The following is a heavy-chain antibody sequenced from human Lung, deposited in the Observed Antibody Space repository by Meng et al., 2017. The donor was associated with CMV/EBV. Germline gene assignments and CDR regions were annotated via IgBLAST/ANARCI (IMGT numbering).Heavy chain of an antibody. Sequence: NHGASVRVSVDSFDSTIASCGFSWLRQAHGLVLYGFIWFVSMIDTYSALKFRGTVTMTTYTHPSTVFMDLRSLTSDDTAVCYCSRCSPGSRYFDYWGQGTLVTVSS. V-gene: IGHV1-18*01. D-gene: IGHD3-10*01. CDR3: SRCSPGSRYFDY. CDR2: FVSMIDT. J-gene: IGHJ4*02. CDR1: DSTIASCG.